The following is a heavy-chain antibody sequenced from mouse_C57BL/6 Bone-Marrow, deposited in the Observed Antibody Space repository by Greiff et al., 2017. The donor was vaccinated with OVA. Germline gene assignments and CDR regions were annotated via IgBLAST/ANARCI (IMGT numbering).Heavy chain of an antibody. Sequence: VQLQQSGAELARPGASVKLSCKASGYTFTSYGTSWVKQRTGQGLEWIGEIYSRSGNTYYNEKFKGKATLTADKSSSTAYMELRSLTSADSAVYFCLYGNVLYAMDYWGQGTSVTVSS. CDR2: IYSRSGNT. J-gene: IGHJ4*01. CDR3: LYGNVLYAMDY. CDR1: GYTFTSYG. V-gene: IGHV1-81*01. D-gene: IGHD2-10*02.